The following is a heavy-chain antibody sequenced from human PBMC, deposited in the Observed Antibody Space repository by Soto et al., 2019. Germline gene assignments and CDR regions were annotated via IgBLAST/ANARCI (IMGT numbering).Heavy chain of an antibody. Sequence: SETLSLTCAVSGGSISSSNWWSWVRQPPGKGLEWIGEIYHSGSTNYNPSLKSRVTISVDKSKNQFSLKLSSVTAADTAVYYCARVKSEVLRFLEWLPSHGMDVWGQGTTVTVSS. CDR1: GGSISSSNW. D-gene: IGHD3-3*01. J-gene: IGHJ6*02. V-gene: IGHV4-4*02. CDR2: IYHSGST. CDR3: ARVKSEVLRFLEWLPSHGMDV.